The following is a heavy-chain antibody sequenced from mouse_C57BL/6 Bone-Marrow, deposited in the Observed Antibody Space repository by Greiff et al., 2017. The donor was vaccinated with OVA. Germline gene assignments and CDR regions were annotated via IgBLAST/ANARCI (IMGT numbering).Heavy chain of an antibody. V-gene: IGHV2-2*01. Sequence: VQLQESGPGLVQPSQSLSITCTVSGFSLTSYGLHWVRQSPGKGLEWLGVIWSGGSTDYHAAFISRLSISKDNSKSQVFFKMNSLQADDTAIYYCARVPNWDYWGQGTTLTVSS. CDR1: GFSLTSYG. D-gene: IGHD4-1*02. J-gene: IGHJ2*01. CDR3: ARVPNWDY. CDR2: IWSGGST.